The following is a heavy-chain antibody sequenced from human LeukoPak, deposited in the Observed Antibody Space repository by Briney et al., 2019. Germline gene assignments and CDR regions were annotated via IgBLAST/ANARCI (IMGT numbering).Heavy chain of an antibody. CDR1: GGSISSSSHY. CDR2: IYYSGST. D-gene: IGHD3-22*01. V-gene: IGHV4-39*01. J-gene: IGHJ4*02. Sequence: SETLSLTCTVSGGSISSSSHYWGWIRQPPGKGLEWIGSIYYSGSTYYNPSLKSRVTISVDTSKNQFSLKLSSVTAADTAVYYCASGTYDSSGYYNLPFDYWGQGTLVTVSS. CDR3: ASGTYDSSGYYNLPFDY.